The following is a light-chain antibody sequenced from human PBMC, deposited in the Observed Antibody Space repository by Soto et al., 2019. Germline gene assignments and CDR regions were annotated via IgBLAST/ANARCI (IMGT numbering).Light chain of an antibody. V-gene: IGKV3-20*01. CDR3: QQYGISPPWT. CDR1: QSVSSSY. Sequence: EIVLTQSPGTLYLSPGERATLSCRASQSVSSSYLAWYQQKPGQAPRLLIYGASSRATGIPDRFSGSGSGTDFTLNISILEPEDFAVYYCQQYGISPPWTFGQGTKVEIK. J-gene: IGKJ1*01. CDR2: GAS.